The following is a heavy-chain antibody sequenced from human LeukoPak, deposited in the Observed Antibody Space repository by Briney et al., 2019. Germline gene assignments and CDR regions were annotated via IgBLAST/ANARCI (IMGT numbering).Heavy chain of an antibody. CDR3: ARVYRRDGYNLDGFDI. CDR1: SGSINSGDYY. J-gene: IGHJ3*02. D-gene: IGHD5-24*01. CDR2: IYSSGNT. V-gene: IGHV4-61*02. Sequence: SSQTLSLTCTVSSGSINSGDYYWSWIRQPAGKGLEWIGRIYSSGNTNYSPSLKSRVTISIDTSKNQFSLRLSSVTAADTAVYYCARVYRRDGYNLDGFDIWGQGTTVTVSS.